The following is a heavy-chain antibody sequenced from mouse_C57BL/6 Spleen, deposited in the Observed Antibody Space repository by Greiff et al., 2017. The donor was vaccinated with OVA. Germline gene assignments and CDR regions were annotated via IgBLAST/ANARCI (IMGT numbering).Heavy chain of an antibody. CDR1: GYTFTSYT. J-gene: IGHJ2*01. V-gene: IGHV1-4*01. Sequence: VQLQQSGAELARPGASVKMSCKASGYTFTSYTMHWVKRRPGQGLEWIGYINPSSGYTKYNQKFKDKATLTADKSSSTAYMQLSSLTSEDSAVYYCARWSYYSNYDYFDYWGQGTTLTVSS. CDR3: ARWSYYSNYDYFDY. D-gene: IGHD2-5*01. CDR2: INPSSGYT.